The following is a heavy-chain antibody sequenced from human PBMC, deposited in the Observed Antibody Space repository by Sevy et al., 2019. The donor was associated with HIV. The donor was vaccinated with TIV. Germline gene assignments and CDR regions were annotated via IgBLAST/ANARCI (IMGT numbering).Heavy chain of an antibody. D-gene: IGHD3-22*01. J-gene: IGHJ4*02. CDR1: GFTFSDYD. V-gene: IGHV3-21*05. CDR2: ISSRSSYI. CDR3: ARAVDYYDSGGLYY. Sequence: GGSLRLSCAASGFTFSDYDMNWVRQAPGKGLEWVSFISSRSSYIYYADSLKGRVTISRDNAYNSLFLQMHSLRAEDTAVYYCARAVDYYDSGGLYYWGQRALVTGSS.